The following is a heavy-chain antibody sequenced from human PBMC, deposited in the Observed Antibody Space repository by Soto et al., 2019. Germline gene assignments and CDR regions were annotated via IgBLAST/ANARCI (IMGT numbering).Heavy chain of an antibody. CDR2: IIPIFGTA. V-gene: IGHV1-69*13. CDR1: GGTFSSYA. Sequence: ASVKVSCKASGGTFSSYAISWVRQAPGQGLEWMGGIIPIFGTANYAQKFQGRVTITADESTSTAYMELSSLRSEDTALYYCARGSDYSNYDAEYFQHWGQGTLVTVSS. CDR3: ARGSDYSNYDAEYFQH. D-gene: IGHD4-4*01. J-gene: IGHJ1*01.